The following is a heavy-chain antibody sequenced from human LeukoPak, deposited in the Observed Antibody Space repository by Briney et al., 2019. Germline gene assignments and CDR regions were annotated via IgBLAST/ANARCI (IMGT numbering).Heavy chain of an antibody. V-gene: IGHV1-2*06. Sequence: ASVKVSCKASGYTFTGYYMHWVRQAPGQGLEWMGRINPNSGGTNYAQKFQGRVTMTRDTSISTAYMELSRLRSEDTAVYYCARGSLVSSSWFFDYWGQGTLVTVSS. CDR3: ARGSLVSSSWFFDY. D-gene: IGHD6-13*01. CDR1: GYTFTGYY. J-gene: IGHJ4*02. CDR2: INPNSGGT.